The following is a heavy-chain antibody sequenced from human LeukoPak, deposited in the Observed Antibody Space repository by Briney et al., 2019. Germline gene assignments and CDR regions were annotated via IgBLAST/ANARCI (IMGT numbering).Heavy chain of an antibody. CDR1: GYTFTSYY. J-gene: IGHJ4*02. CDR3: AGDLGSLIVVVTAILDY. Sequence: ASVKVSCKASGYTFTSYYMHWVRQAPGQGLEWMGIINPSGGSTSYAQKFQGRVTMTRDTSTSTVYMELSSLRSEDTAVYYCAGDLGSLIVVVTAILDYWGQGTLVTVSS. CDR2: INPSGGST. D-gene: IGHD2-21*02. V-gene: IGHV1-46*01.